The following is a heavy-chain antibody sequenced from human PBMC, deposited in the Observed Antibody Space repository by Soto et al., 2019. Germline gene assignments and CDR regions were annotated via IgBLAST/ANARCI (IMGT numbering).Heavy chain of an antibody. CDR2: IYYSGST. CDR1: GGSISSYY. V-gene: IGHV4-59*01. CDR3: ARGAVVGAVYWFDP. Sequence: SETLSLTCTVSGGSISSYYWSWIRQPPGKGLEWIGYIYYSGSTNYNPSLKSRVTISVDTSKNQFSLKLSSVTAADTAVYYCARGAVVGAVYWFDPWGQGTLVTVSS. D-gene: IGHD1-26*01. J-gene: IGHJ5*02.